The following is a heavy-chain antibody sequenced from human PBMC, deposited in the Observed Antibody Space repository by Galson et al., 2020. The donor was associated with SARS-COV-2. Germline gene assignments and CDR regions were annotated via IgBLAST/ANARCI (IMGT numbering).Heavy chain of an antibody. CDR2: ISAYNGNT. Sequence: ASVKVSCKASGYTFTSYGISWVRQAPGQGLEWMGWISAYNGNTNYAQKLQGRVTMTTDTSTSTAYMELRSLRSDDTAVYYCARVAPPRQQLVLALGLGYYYYYMDVWGKGTTVTVSS. D-gene: IGHD6-6*01. J-gene: IGHJ6*03. CDR3: ARVAPPRQQLVLALGLGYYYYYMDV. V-gene: IGHV1-18*04. CDR1: GYTFTSYG.